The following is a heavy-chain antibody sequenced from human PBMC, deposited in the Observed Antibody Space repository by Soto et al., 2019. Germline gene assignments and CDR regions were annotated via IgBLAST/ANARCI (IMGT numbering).Heavy chain of an antibody. CDR3: ARGMQGSRYFDV. J-gene: IGHJ2*01. V-gene: IGHV3-74*01. CDR1: GFILRSYW. CDR2: ITNDGTGT. Sequence: EVQLVESGGGLVQPGGSLRLSCAASGFILRSYWMHWVRQAPGKGLVWVSHITNDGTGTTYADSVKGRFTISRDNAKSTLYLQMNSLRAGDTAIYYCARGMQGSRYFDVWGRGTLVTVSS.